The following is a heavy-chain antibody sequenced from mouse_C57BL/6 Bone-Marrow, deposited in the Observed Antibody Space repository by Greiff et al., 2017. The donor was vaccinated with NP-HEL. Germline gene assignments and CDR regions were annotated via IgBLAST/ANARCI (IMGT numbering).Heavy chain of an antibody. CDR2: IYPRSGNT. D-gene: IGHD2-2*01. CDR3: ARWAVTYFDY. J-gene: IGHJ2*01. Sequence: QVQLKESGAELARPGASVKLSCKASGYTFTSYGISWVKQRTGQGLEWIGEIYPRSGNTYYNEKFKGKATLTADKSSSTAYMELRSLTSEDSAVYFCARWAVTYFDYWGQGTTLTVSS. V-gene: IGHV1-81*01. CDR1: GYTFTSYG.